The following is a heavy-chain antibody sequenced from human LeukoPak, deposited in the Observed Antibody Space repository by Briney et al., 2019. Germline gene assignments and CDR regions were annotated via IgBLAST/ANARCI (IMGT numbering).Heavy chain of an antibody. V-gene: IGHV4-59*01. J-gene: IGHJ3*02. CDR1: GGSITSYY. Sequence: PSETLSLTCAVSGGSITSYYWSWVRQPPGRGLEWIASIHYSGSTSYNSSLKSRVTISVDTSKNQFSLKLSSVTPADTAVYYCARHRGTYGDHGAFDIWGQGTMVTVSS. D-gene: IGHD4-17*01. CDR2: IHYSGST. CDR3: ARHRGTYGDHGAFDI.